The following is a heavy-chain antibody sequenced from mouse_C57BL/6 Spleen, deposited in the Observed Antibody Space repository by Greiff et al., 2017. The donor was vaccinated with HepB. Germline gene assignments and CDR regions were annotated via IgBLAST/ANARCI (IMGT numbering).Heavy chain of an antibody. J-gene: IGHJ1*03. Sequence: EVQLVESGGGLVKPGGSLKLSCAASGFTFGSYAMSWVRQTPEKRLEWVATISDGGSYTYYPDNVKGRFTISRDNAKNNLYLQMSHLKSEDTAMYYCARDDDGKGYWYFDVWGTGTTLTVSS. CDR1: GFTFGSYA. CDR3: ARDDDGKGYWYFDV. D-gene: IGHD2-1*01. CDR2: ISDGGSYT. V-gene: IGHV5-4*01.